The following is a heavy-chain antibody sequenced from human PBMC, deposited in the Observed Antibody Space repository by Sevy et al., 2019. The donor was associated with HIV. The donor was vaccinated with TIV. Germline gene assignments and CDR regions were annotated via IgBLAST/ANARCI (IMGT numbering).Heavy chain of an antibody. V-gene: IGHV5-51*01. J-gene: IGHJ3*02. Sequence: GESLKISCMGSGYSFSSYWIGWVRQMPGKGLEWMGIIYPGDSATRYSPSFQGQVTISADKSISTAYLQWSSLKASDTAMYYCASLPDYYDSSGYYDGQAYDIWGQGTMVTVSS. D-gene: IGHD3-22*01. CDR2: IYPGDSAT. CDR3: ASLPDYYDSSGYYDGQAYDI. CDR1: GYSFSSYW.